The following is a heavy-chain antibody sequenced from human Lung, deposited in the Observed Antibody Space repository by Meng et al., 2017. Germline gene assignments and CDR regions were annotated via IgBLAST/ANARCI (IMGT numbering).Heavy chain of an antibody. D-gene: IGHD6-19*01. V-gene: IGHV6-1*01. CDR2: TYYRSKWYN. Sequence: QVHLQQSGPALVKPSQTLSLTCAISGDSVPRNSAAWNWIRQSPSRGLEWLGTTYYRSKWYNGYAVSVRSRITINPDTYKNQFSLQLNSVTPEDTAVYYCARSQQWLDSWGQGTLVTVSS. CDR1: GDSVPRNSAA. CDR3: ARSQQWLDS. J-gene: IGHJ4*02.